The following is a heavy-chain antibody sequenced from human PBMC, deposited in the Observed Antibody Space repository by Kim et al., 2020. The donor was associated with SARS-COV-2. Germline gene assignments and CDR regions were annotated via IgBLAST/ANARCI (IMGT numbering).Heavy chain of an antibody. D-gene: IGHD3-10*01. CDR2: INAGSGNT. CDR3: ARERFGWSFGY. CDR1: GFTFSDYA. V-gene: IGHV1-3*01. J-gene: IGHJ4*02. Sequence: ASVKVSCKASGFTFSDYAMYWVRQAPGQRLEWMGWINAGSGNTRYSQKFQGRVTITWDTSASTAYMDLTSLRFEDTAVYYCARERFGWSFGYWGQGTLGT.